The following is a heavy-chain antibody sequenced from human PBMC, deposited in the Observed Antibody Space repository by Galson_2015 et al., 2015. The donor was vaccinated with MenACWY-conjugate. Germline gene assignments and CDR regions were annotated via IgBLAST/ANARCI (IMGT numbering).Heavy chain of an antibody. D-gene: IGHD1-26*01. CDR1: GFTFSSYG. V-gene: IGHV3-30*02. CDR3: AKDTTFSIVGATTGVDY. Sequence: SLRLSCAASGFTFSSYGIHWVRQAPGKGLEWVAFIRYDGSNKYYADSVKGRFTISRDNSKNTLYLQMNSLRAEDTAVYYCAKDTTFSIVGATTGVDYWGQGTLVTVSS. CDR2: IRYDGSNK. J-gene: IGHJ4*02.